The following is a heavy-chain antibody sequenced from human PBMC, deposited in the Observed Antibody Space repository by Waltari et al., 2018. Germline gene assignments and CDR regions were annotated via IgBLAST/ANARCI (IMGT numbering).Heavy chain of an antibody. CDR2: VHHSGRT. Sequence: GWRWGRQAPGKGLEWIGQVHHSGRTYSTPSLKSRVTISIDWSKNQFSLNLSSVNDADTAVYYCAADRGNGLYFDYWGQGTLVTVSS. CDR1: G. J-gene: IGHJ4*02. V-gene: IGHV4-4*02. D-gene: IGHD2-15*01. CDR3: AADRGNGLYFDY.